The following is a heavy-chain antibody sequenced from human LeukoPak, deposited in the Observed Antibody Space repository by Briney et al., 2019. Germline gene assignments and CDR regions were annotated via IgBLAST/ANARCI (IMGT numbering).Heavy chain of an antibody. V-gene: IGHV4-4*02. CDR1: GGSISSSNW. Sequence: SGTLSLTCAVSGGSISSSNWWSWVRQPPGKGLEWIGEINHSGSTNYNPSLKSRVTISVDTSKNQFSLKLSSVTAADTAVYYCARGALGIFDYWGQGTLVTVSS. J-gene: IGHJ4*02. CDR2: INHSGST. CDR3: ARGALGIFDY. D-gene: IGHD7-27*01.